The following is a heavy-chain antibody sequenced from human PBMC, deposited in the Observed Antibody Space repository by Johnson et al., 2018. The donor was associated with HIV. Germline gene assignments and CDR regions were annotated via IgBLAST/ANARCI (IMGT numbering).Heavy chain of an antibody. J-gene: IGHJ3*02. Sequence: VQLVESGGGVVRPGGSLRLSCATSGFTFDDYGLSRVRQAPGKGLEWVSGMNWNGGSTGYEDSGKGRFTISRDNARNSMYLQMNSLRVEDTALYYCARVRTGDSSGYHDAFDIWGQGTMVIVSS. CDR2: MNWNGGST. V-gene: IGHV3-20*04. CDR3: ARVRTGDSSGYHDAFDI. CDR1: GFTFDDYG. D-gene: IGHD3-22*01.